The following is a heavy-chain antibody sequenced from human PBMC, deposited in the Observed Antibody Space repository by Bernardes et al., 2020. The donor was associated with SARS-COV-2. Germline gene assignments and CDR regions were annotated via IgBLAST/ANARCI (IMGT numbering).Heavy chain of an antibody. D-gene: IGHD3-10*01. CDR1: GYTFTSYG. CDR3: ARDAIFGVVTIYGSGSRTFDY. CDR2: ISAYNGNT. Sequence: ASVKVSCKASGYTFTSYGISWVRQAPGQGLEWMGWISAYNGNTNYAQKLQGRVTMTTDTSTSTAYMELRSLRSDDTAVYYCARDAIFGVVTIYGSGSRTFDYWGQGTLVTVSS. V-gene: IGHV1-18*01. J-gene: IGHJ4*02.